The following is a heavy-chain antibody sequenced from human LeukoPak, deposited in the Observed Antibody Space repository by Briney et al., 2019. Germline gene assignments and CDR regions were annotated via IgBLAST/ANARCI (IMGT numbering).Heavy chain of an antibody. CDR2: FDPEDGET. J-gene: IGHJ4*02. V-gene: IGHV1-24*01. Sequence: GASVKVSCRVSGYTLTELSMHWVRQAPGKGLEWMGGFDPEDGETIYAQKFQGRVTMTEDTSTDTAYMELSSLRSEDTAVYYCATKSGSRGGLDYWGQGTLVTVSS. D-gene: IGHD1-26*01. CDR1: GYTLTELS. CDR3: ATKSGSRGGLDY.